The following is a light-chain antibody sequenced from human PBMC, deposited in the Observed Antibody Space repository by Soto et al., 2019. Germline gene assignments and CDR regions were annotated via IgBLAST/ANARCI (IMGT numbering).Light chain of an antibody. CDR3: SSYTSSSTLI. J-gene: IGLJ2*01. V-gene: IGLV2-14*01. CDR1: SGDVGGYNY. Sequence: QSALTQPASVSGSPGQSITISCTGTSGDVGGYNYVSWYQQHPDKAPKLMVYDVSNRPSGVSNRFSGSKSGNTASLTISGLQAEDEADYYCSSYTSSSTLIFGGGTKLTVL. CDR2: DVS.